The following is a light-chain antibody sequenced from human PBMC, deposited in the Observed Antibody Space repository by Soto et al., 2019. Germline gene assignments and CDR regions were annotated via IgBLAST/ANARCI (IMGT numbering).Light chain of an antibody. CDR1: QPTSNIY. V-gene: IGKV3-20*01. Sequence: PGARATLSCSVSQPTSNIYLAWYQQRPGQAPRLLIYGASSRASGTPHRFSGGGSGTDFTLTITRLEPEDFAVYYCQHYGGRTFGQGTKVEIK. J-gene: IGKJ1*01. CDR2: GAS. CDR3: QHYGGRT.